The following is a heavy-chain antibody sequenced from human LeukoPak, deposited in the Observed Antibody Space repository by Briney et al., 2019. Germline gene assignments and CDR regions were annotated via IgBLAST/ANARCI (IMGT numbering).Heavy chain of an antibody. J-gene: IGHJ3*01. Sequence: PGGSLTLPCAVSGFPLSSYAMSWVRQATGKGLEWVSAISCCCGSTYYADSVTGRLTICRYNYKNTLSQQLNSLRGDGTAVYYCARCRGKGTSWPLDVWGQGTIVTVSS. D-gene: IGHD1-26*01. CDR2: ISCCCGST. CDR1: GFPLSSYA. CDR3: ARCRGKGTSWPLDV. V-gene: IGHV3-23*01.